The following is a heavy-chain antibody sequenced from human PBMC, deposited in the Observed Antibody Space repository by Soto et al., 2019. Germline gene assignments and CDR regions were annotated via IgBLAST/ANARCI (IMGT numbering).Heavy chain of an antibody. CDR3: AFGEESRYYYYGMDV. Sequence: ASVKVSCKASGYIFTDYYMHWVRQAPGQELGWMGRINPNSGGTNYAQKFQGRVTMTRDTSISTAYTELSSLRSEDTAVYYCAFGEESRYYYYGMDVWGQGTTVTVSS. CDR2: INPNSGGT. J-gene: IGHJ6*02. CDR1: GYIFTDYY. D-gene: IGHD3-10*01. V-gene: IGHV1-2*06.